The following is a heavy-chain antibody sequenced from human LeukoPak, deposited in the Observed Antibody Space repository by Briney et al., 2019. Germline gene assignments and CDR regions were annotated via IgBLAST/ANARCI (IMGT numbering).Heavy chain of an antibody. CDR2: ISSDGSNK. CDR1: GFTFTNYA. D-gene: IGHD3-22*01. V-gene: IGHV3-30-3*01. CDR3: ARDPQITYYYHSSDYCDY. J-gene: IGHJ4*02. Sequence: RRSLRLSCPAAGFTFTNYAMNWDRQAPGKGLGWVAVISSDGSNKYYADTVKGRFTISRENSKNTLYLQMNSLRAEDTAVYYCARDPQITYYYHSSDYCDYWGQGTLVTVSS.